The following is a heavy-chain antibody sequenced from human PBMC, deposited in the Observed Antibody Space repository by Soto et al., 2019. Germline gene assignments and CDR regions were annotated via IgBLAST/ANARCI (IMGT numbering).Heavy chain of an antibody. CDR2: IYPDDSDT. D-gene: IGHD4-4*01. CDR1: GYSFTSYW. V-gene: IGHV5-51*01. J-gene: IGHJ4*02. Sequence: WESLKISRKGFGYSFTSYWIGWVRQRPEKGLEWMWSIYPDDSDTRYSPSFQGQVTISADKSISTAYLQWSSLKASDTAMYYCARQIDYRYFDYWGQGTLVTVSS. CDR3: ARQIDYRYFDY.